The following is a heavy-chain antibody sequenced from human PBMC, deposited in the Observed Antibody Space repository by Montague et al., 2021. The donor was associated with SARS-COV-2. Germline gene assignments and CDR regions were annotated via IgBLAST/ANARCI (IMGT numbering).Heavy chain of an antibody. V-gene: IGHV4-34*01. CDR3: ARVAGGYYHDSSAYFDY. D-gene: IGHD3-22*01. CDR1: GGSFSGYY. J-gene: IGHJ4*02. Sequence: SEALSLTCAVYGGSFSGYYRSWIRQPPGKGLEWIGEINQSGSTSYNPSXXSRVTLSVDTSKKQFSLKLSSLTAADTAVYYCARVAGGYYHDSSAYFDYWGQGSLVTVSS. CDR2: INQSGST.